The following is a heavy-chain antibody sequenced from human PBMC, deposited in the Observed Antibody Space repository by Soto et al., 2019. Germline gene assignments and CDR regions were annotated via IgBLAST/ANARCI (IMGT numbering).Heavy chain of an antibody. V-gene: IGHV4-31*03. Sequence: PSETLSLTCTVSGASINSGGYYWNWVRLLPGRGLEWIGYIYFTGNTYYNPSLESRVTISLDTPQNQFSLELNSVSAADTAVYYCVSGDCYPLFQHWGQGTLVTVSS. D-gene: IGHD2-21*02. CDR3: VSGDCYPLFQH. J-gene: IGHJ1*01. CDR2: IYFTGNT. CDR1: GASINSGGYY.